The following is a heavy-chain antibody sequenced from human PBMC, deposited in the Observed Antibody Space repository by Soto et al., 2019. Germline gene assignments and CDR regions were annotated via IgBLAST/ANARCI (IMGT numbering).Heavy chain of an antibody. CDR1: GFIFSGHY. J-gene: IGHJ2*01. D-gene: IGHD6-19*01. V-gene: IGHV3-11*01. Sequence: QVQLVESGGALVKPGGSLRLSCAASGFIFSGHYMTWIRQAPGNGLEWIAYISLTGSVIHYANSVKGRFTISRDNGKNTLYLQMDSXXXXXSAVYYCLRRSGFD. CDR3: LRRSGFD. CDR2: ISLTGSVI.